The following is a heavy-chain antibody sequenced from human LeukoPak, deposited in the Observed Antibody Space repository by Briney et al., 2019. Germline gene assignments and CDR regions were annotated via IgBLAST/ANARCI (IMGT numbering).Heavy chain of an antibody. D-gene: IGHD1-26*01. CDR3: ARARGRGELLSYFDY. CDR2: IYYSGST. CDR1: GGSIGSYY. V-gene: IGHV4-59*01. J-gene: IGHJ4*02. Sequence: SETLSLTCTVSGGSIGSYYWSWIRQPPGKGLEWIGYIYYSGSTSYNPSLKSRVTISVDTSKNQFSLKLSSVTAADTAVYYCARARGRGELLSYFDYWGQGTLVTVSS.